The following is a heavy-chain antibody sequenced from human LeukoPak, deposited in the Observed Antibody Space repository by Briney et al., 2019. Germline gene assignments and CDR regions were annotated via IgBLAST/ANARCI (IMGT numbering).Heavy chain of an antibody. V-gene: IGHV4-39*01. Sequence: PSETLSLTCTVSGGSITSSAYYWGWIRQPPGKGRDWIGTIYYTGSTYYNPSLKVRVTISVDRSKNQFSLKLSSVTATDTAVYYCARWFGKTLAGVYWGEGTLVTVSS. CDR3: ARWFGKTLAGVY. J-gene: IGHJ4*02. D-gene: IGHD3-10*01. CDR2: IYYTGST. CDR1: GGSITSSAYY.